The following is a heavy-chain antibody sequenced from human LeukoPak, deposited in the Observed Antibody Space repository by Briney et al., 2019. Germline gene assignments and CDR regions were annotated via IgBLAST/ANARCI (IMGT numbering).Heavy chain of an antibody. D-gene: IGHD6-19*01. CDR1: GFTFSNFA. Sequence: XGSLRLSCAASGFTFSNFAMHWVRQAPGKGLEHVAVVSSDGSTKYYPDSVRGRFIISRDNFKSTVYLQMNSLRIDDTAVYHCAKDGGKAVAGTFDYWGQGTLVTVSS. V-gene: IGHV3-30*04. CDR2: VSSDGSTK. J-gene: IGHJ4*02. CDR3: AKDGGKAVAGTFDY.